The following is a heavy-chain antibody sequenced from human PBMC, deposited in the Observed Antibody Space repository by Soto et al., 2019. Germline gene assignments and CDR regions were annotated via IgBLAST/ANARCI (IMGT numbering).Heavy chain of an antibody. CDR2: ISYDGSNK. V-gene: IGHV3-30*18. Sequence: QVQLVESGGGVVQPGRSLRLSCAASGFTFSSYGMHWVRQAPGKGLEWVAVISYDGSNKYYADSVKGRFTISRDNSKNTLYVQMNSLRAEDTAVYYCVKDFQYGSGSYYFEYWGQGTLVTVSS. J-gene: IGHJ4*02. D-gene: IGHD3-10*01. CDR3: VKDFQYGSGSYYFEY. CDR1: GFTFSSYG.